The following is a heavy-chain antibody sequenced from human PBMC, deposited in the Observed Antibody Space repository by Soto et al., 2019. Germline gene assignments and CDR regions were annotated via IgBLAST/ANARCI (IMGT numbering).Heavy chain of an antibody. CDR1: GGTFSSYA. V-gene: IGHV1-69*01. CDR2: IIPIFGTA. D-gene: IGHD4-17*01. CDR3: ASSTEMEAYDYGDYRSSAFDI. Sequence: QVQLVQSGAEVKKPGSSVKVSCKASGGTFSSYAISWVRQAPGQGLEWMGGIIPIFGTANYAQKIQGRVTIPADESTSTAYMELSSLRSEDTAVYYCASSTEMEAYDYGDYRSSAFDIWGQGTMVTVSS. J-gene: IGHJ3*02.